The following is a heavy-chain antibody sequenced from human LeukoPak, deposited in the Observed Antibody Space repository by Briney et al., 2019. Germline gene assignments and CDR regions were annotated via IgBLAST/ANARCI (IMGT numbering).Heavy chain of an antibody. Sequence: SETLSLTCTVSGGSISSYYWSWIRQPAGKGLEWIGRIYTSGSTNYNPSLKSRVTMSVDTSKNQFSLKLSSVTAADTAVYYCARDLWAGYDFWSGYYTLGEPDYWGQGTLVTVSS. V-gene: IGHV4-4*07. CDR2: IYTSGST. CDR1: GGSISSYY. D-gene: IGHD3-3*01. J-gene: IGHJ4*02. CDR3: ARDLWAGYDFWSGYYTLGEPDY.